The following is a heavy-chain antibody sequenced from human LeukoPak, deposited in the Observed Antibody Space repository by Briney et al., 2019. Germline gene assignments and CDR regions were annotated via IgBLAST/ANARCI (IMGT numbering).Heavy chain of an antibody. D-gene: IGHD3-22*01. V-gene: IGHV1-18*01. CDR3: ARGSYYDSSGTLFDY. J-gene: IGHJ4*02. CDR2: ISAYNGNT. CDR1: GGTFSSYG. Sequence: GSVKVSCKASGGTFSSYGISWVRQAPGQGLEWMGWISAYNGNTNYAQKLQGRVTMTTDTSTSTAYMELRSLRSDDTAVYYCARGSYYDSSGTLFDYWGQGTLVTVSS.